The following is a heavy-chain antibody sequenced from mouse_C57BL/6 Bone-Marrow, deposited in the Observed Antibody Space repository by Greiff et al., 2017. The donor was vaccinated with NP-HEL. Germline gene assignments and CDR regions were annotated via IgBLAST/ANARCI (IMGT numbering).Heavy chain of an antibody. CDR1: GYTFTDYY. CDR3: AATTPYFDY. CDR2: INPYNGGT. J-gene: IGHJ2*01. V-gene: IGHV1-19*01. D-gene: IGHD1-1*01. Sequence: VQLKESGPVLVKPGASVKMSCKASGYTFTDYYMNWVKQSHGKSLEWIGVINPYNGGTSYNQKFKGKATLTVDKSSSTAYMELNSLTSEDSAVYYCAATTPYFDYWGQGTTLTVSS.